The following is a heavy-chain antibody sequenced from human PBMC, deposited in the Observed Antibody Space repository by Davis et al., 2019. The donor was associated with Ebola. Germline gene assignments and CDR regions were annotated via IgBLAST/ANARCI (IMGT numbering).Heavy chain of an antibody. J-gene: IGHJ5*02. CDR3: AKDNSYGLHNWFDP. V-gene: IGHV3-43D*03. Sequence: PGGSLRLSCAASGFTFDDYAMHWVRQAPGKGLEWVSLISWDGGSTYYADSVKGRFTISRDNSKNSLYLQMNSLRAEDTALYYCAKDNSYGLHNWFDPWGQGTLVTVSS. CDR2: ISWDGGST. CDR1: GFTFDDYA. D-gene: IGHD5-18*01.